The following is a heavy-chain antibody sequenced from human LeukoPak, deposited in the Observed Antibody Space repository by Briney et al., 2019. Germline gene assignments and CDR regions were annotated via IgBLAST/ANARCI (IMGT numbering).Heavy chain of an antibody. CDR1: GGSISSSSYY. CDR2: IYYSGST. V-gene: IGHV4-39*02. Sequence: SETLSLTCTVSGGSISSSSYYWGWIRQPPGKGLEWIGSIYYSGSTYYNPSLKSRVTISVDTSKNQFSLKLSSVTAADTAVYYCARESNCSGGSCYVDDYWGQGTLVTVSS. CDR3: ARESNCSGGSCYVDDY. J-gene: IGHJ4*02. D-gene: IGHD2-15*01.